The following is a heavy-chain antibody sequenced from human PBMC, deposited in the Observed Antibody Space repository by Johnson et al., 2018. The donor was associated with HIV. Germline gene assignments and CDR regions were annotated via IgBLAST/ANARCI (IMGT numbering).Heavy chain of an antibody. CDR1: GFTFSEYY. V-gene: IGHV3-11*04. D-gene: IGHD3-10*01. CDR2: ISSSGNTI. J-gene: IGHJ3*02. CDR3: VRDDGISGYAFDM. Sequence: VQLVESGGGVVQPGGSLRLSCSASGFTFSEYYMSWVRQSPGKGLEWVSYISSSGNTIYYADSVKGRFTISRDNAKNSVDLQMNSLRVDDTAVYYCVRDDGISGYAFDMWGQGTMITVSS.